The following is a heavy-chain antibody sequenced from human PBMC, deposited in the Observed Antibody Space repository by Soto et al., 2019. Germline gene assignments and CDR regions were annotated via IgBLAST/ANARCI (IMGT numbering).Heavy chain of an antibody. CDR1: GVSINSGDYY. V-gene: IGHV4-31*03. CDR2: IFYSGTT. CDR3: AKVRGHAFDI. Sequence: QVQLQESGPGLVKPSQTLSLNCSVSGVSINSGDYYWNWIRQHAGQGLEWIGYIFYSGTTFYNPSLKSRVTISIDASKNPFSLEMSSVTAADTAVYYCAKVRGHAFDIRGQGTMVTVSS. D-gene: IGHD3-10*01. J-gene: IGHJ3*02.